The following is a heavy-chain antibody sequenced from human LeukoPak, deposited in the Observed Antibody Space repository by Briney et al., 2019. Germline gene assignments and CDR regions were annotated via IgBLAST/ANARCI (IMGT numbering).Heavy chain of an antibody. D-gene: IGHD3-3*01. V-gene: IGHV3-23*01. CDR1: GFTFSSYA. J-gene: IGHJ4*02. CDR2: ISGSGGST. CDR3: AKQGFLLDYDFWSGYMHYFDY. Sequence: GGSLRLSCAASGFTFSSYAMSWARQAPGKGLEWVSAISGSGGSTYYADSVKGRFTISRDNSKNTLYLQMNSLRAEDTAVYYCAKQGFLLDYDFWSGYMHYFDYWGQGTLVTVSS.